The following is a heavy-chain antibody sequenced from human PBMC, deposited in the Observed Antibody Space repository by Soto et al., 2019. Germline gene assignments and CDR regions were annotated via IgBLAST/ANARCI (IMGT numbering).Heavy chain of an antibody. CDR3: AKDQGCSDGWSLNPSYYFDY. Sequence: GGSLRLSCAASGFTFSSYAMSWVRQAPGKGLEWVSAISGSGGSTYYSDSVKGRFTISRDNSKNTLYLQMNSLRAEDTAVYYCAKDQGCSDGWSLNPSYYFDYWGQGTLVTVSS. D-gene: IGHD2-8*01. CDR1: GFTFSSYA. V-gene: IGHV3-23*01. J-gene: IGHJ4*02. CDR2: ISGSGGST.